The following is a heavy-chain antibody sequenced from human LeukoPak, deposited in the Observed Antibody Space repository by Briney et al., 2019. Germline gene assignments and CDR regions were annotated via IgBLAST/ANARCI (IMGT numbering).Heavy chain of an antibody. V-gene: IGHV1-46*01. CDR2: INPSGGST. J-gene: IGHJ4*02. CDR3: ARGIFPGIAAAGLDY. Sequence: ASVKVSCKASGYTFTSYYMHWVRQAPGQGLEWMGIINPSGGSTSYAQKFQGRVTMTRDTSTSTVYMELSSLRSEDTAVYYCARGIFPGIAAAGLDYWGQGTLVTVSS. D-gene: IGHD6-13*01. CDR1: GYTFTSYY.